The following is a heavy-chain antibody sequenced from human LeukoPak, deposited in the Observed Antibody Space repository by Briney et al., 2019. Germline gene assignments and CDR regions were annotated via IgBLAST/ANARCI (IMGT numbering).Heavy chain of an antibody. CDR3: ARVRNQANHFDY. D-gene: IGHD1-14*01. CDR1: GFTFSSYA. CDR2: ISYDGSNK. J-gene: IGHJ4*02. Sequence: GGSLRLSCAASGFTFSSYAMHWVRQAPGKGLEWVAVISYDGSNKYYADSVKGRSTISRDNSKNTLYLQMNSLRAEDTAVYYCARVRNQANHFDYWGQGTLVTVSS. V-gene: IGHV3-30-3*01.